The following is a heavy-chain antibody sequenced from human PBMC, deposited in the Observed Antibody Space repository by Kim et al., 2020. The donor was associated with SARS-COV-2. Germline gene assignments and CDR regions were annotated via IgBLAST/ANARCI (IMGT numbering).Heavy chain of an antibody. CDR1: GDSVSSNSAA. J-gene: IGHJ4*02. Sequence: SQTLSLTCVISGDSVSSNSAAWNWISQSPSRGLEWLGRTYYRSKWYNDYAVSVKSRITINPDTSKNQFSLQLNSVTPEDTAVYYCARDLAYLRGGNSSGWTWLDYWGQGTLVTVSS. CDR3: ARDLAYLRGGNSSGWTWLDY. V-gene: IGHV6-1*01. CDR2: TYYRSKWYN. D-gene: IGHD6-19*01.